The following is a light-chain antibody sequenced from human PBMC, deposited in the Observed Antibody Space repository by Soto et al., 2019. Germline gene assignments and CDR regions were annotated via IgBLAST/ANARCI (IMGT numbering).Light chain of an antibody. V-gene: IGKV3-15*01. CDR1: QSVSSN. CDR3: QQYNNWLMYT. CDR2: GAS. Sequence: EIVMTQSPATLSVSPGERATLSCRASQSVSSNLAWYQQKPGQAPRLLIYGASTRATGIPARYSGSGSGTEFTLTISSRQSEDFAVYYCQQYNNWLMYTFGQGTKLEIK. J-gene: IGKJ2*01.